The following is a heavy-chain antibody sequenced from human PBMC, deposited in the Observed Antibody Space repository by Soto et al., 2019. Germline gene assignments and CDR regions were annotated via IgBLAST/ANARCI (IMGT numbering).Heavy chain of an antibody. D-gene: IGHD2-2*01. CDR1: GGTFSSYA. CDR3: ARSQGSSTSLEIYYYYYYGMDV. CDR2: IIPIPGTA. V-gene: IGHV1-69*01. Sequence: QVQLVQSGAEVKKPGPSVKVSCKASGGTFSSYAISWVRQAPGQGLEWMGGIIPIPGTANYAQKLQGRVTITADESTSTACMELGSLSSEDTAVYYCARSQGSSTSLEIYYYYYYGMDVWGQGTTGTVSS. J-gene: IGHJ6*02.